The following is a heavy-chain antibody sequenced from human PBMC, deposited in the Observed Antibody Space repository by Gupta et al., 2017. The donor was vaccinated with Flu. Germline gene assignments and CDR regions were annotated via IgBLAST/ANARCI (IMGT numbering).Heavy chain of an antibody. CDR3: ARGYSSSWYYFDY. D-gene: IGHD6-13*01. Sequence: QAELHESGAGLTKPSVTLSLTSTVSDGSIGSYYWSWIRQPPGKGLEWIGYIYYSGSTNYNPSLKSRVTISVDTSKNQFSLKLSSVTAADTAVYYCARGYSSSWYYFDYWGQGTLVTVSS. J-gene: IGHJ4*02. V-gene: IGHV4-59*01. CDR2: IYYSGST. CDR1: DGSIGSYY.